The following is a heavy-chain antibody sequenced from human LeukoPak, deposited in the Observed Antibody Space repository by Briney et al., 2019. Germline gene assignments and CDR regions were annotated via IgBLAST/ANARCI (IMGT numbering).Heavy chain of an antibody. CDR3: VRGLYDSSIYRAFHI. CDR1: GASISSHS. D-gene: IGHD3-22*01. Sequence: SETLSLTCTVSGASISSHSWSWIRPPAGKGLEWIGRIYASGSTNSNPSLKSRVTMSVDTSKNQFSLMLSSVTAADTAVYYCVRGLYDSSIYRAFHIWGQGTMVTVSS. J-gene: IGHJ3*02. CDR2: IYASGST. V-gene: IGHV4-4*07.